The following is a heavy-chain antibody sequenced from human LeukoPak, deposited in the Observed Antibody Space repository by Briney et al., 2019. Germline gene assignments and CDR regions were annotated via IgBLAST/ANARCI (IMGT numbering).Heavy chain of an antibody. CDR3: ARGLRGNYYYYMDV. J-gene: IGHJ6*03. CDR1: GYTFTSCG. D-gene: IGHD3-16*01. V-gene: IGHV1-18*01. CDR2: ISAYNGNT. Sequence: ASVKVSCKASGYTFTSCGISWVRQAPGQGLEWMGWISAYNGNTNYAQKLQGRVTMTTDTSTSTAYMELRSLRSDDTAVYYCARGLRGNYYYYMDVWGKGTTVTVSS.